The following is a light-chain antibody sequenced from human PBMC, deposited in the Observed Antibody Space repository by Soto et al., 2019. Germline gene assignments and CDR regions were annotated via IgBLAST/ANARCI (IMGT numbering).Light chain of an antibody. J-gene: IGLJ1*01. CDR1: SSNIGSNY. V-gene: IGLV1-47*02. CDR2: SNN. Sequence: QSVLTQPPSASGTPGRGVTISCSGSSSNIGSNYVYWYQQLPGTAPKLLIYSNNQRPSGVPDRFSGSKSGTSASLAISGLRSEDEADYYCAAWDDSLSGYVFGTGTKLTVL. CDR3: AAWDDSLSGYV.